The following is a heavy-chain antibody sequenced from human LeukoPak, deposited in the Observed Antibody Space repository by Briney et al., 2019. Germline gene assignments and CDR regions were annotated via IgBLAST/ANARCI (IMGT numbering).Heavy chain of an antibody. CDR3: ARGLTFTFGGVIVSSYDAFDI. Sequence: SETLSLTCAVYGGSFSGYYWNWIRQPPGKGLEWIGEINHSGSTNYNPSLKSRVTISVDTSKNQFSLKLSSVTAADTAVYYCARGLTFTFGGVIVSSYDAFDIWGQGTMVTVSS. CDR1: GGSFSGYY. D-gene: IGHD3-16*02. CDR2: INHSGST. V-gene: IGHV4-34*01. J-gene: IGHJ3*02.